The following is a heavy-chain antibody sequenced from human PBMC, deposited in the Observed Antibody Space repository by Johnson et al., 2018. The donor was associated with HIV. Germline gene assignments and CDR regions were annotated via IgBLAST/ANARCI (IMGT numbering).Heavy chain of an antibody. D-gene: IGHD6-6*01. CDR3: ARALIAARNAFDI. Sequence: EVQLVESGGGLVQPWGSLRLSCAASGFTFSGYDMHWVRQATGKGLEWVSGIGTAGDTYYPGSVKGRFTISRENGKNSLFLQMNSLRAGDTAVYYCARALIAARNAFDIWGQGTMVTVSS. CDR1: GFTFSGYD. CDR2: IGTAGDT. J-gene: IGHJ3*02. V-gene: IGHV3-13*01.